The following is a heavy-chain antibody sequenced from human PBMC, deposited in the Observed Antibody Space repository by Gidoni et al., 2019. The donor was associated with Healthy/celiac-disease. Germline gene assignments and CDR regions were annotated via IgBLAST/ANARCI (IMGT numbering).Heavy chain of an antibody. D-gene: IGHD3-22*01. CDR3: ARLIPNYDSSGYGMDV. CDR2: INPNSGGT. Sequence: QVQLVQSGAEVKKPGASVKVSCKSSGYTFTGYYMHWVRQAPGQGLEWMGWINPNSGGTNYAQKFQGRVTMTRYTSISTAYMELSRLRSDDTAVYYCARLIPNYDSSGYGMDVWGQGTTVTVSS. V-gene: IGHV1-2*02. CDR1: GYTFTGYY. J-gene: IGHJ6*02.